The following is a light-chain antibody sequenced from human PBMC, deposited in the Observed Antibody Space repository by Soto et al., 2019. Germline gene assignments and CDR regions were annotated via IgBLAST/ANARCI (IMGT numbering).Light chain of an antibody. J-gene: IGKJ1*01. CDR3: QQRSSWPLT. V-gene: IGKV3-11*01. CDR1: QSVNTY. CDR2: DAS. Sequence: EIVLTQSPATLSLSPGERVSLSCRASQSVNTYFAWYQQKPGQAPRLLIYDASSRATGIPARFSGSGSGTDFTPTISSLEPEDFAIYYCQQRSSWPLTFGHGTRVEI.